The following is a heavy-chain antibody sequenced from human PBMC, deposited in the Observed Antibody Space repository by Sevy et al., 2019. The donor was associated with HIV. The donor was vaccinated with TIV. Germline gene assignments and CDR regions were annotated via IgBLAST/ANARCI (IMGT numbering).Heavy chain of an antibody. V-gene: IGHV3-30-3*01. Sequence: GSLRLSCAASGFIFRNYAMHWVRQAPGKGLEWVAIISYDGSNKHYADSVKGRFTISRDNSKNTLNLQMNSLRPDDTALYYCARGNSPSVTTAPMYYYYGLDVWGQGTAVTVSS. CDR3: ARGNSPSVTTAPMYYYYGLDV. CDR1: GFIFRNYA. D-gene: IGHD4-17*01. J-gene: IGHJ6*02. CDR2: ISYDGSNK.